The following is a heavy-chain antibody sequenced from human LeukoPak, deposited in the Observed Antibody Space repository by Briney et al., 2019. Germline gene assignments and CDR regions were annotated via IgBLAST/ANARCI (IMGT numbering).Heavy chain of an antibody. Sequence: GGSLRLSCAASGFTFSSFAMNWVRQAPGKGLEWVSAISGGGGSTYYADSVKGRFTISRDNSKNTLYLQMNSLRAEDTAVYYCAKGRNHGRVAGFGYWGQGALVTVSS. CDR1: GFTFSSFA. CDR3: AKGRNHGRVAGFGY. J-gene: IGHJ4*02. V-gene: IGHV3-23*01. D-gene: IGHD6-19*01. CDR2: ISGGGGST.